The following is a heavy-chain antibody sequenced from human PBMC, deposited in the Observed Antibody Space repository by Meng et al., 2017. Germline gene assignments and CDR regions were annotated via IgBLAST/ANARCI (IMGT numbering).Heavy chain of an antibody. CDR2: TYYRSKWYN. CDR1: GASVSSNRAA. Sequence: QVQLQPSVPGLVTPPQTLARSCAISGASVSSNRAAWNWIRQSPSRGLEWLGRTYYRSKWYNDYAVSVKSRITINPDTSKNQFSLQLNSVTPEDTAVYYCARGVVYAISYFDYWGQGTLVTVSS. CDR3: ARGVVYAISYFDY. V-gene: IGHV6-1*01. J-gene: IGHJ4*02. D-gene: IGHD2-8*02.